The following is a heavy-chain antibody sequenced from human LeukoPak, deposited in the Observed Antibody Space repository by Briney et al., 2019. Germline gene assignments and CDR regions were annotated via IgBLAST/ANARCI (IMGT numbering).Heavy chain of an antibody. J-gene: IGHJ4*02. Sequence: SETLSLTCTVSGGSISSGDYYWSWIRQPPGKGLEWIGYIYYSGSTYYNPSLKSRVTISVDTSKNQFSLKLSSVTAADTAVYYCAAEITGQYYFDYWGQGTLVTVSS. D-gene: IGHD1-20*01. CDR1: GGSISSGDYY. CDR2: IYYSGST. V-gene: IGHV4-30-4*01. CDR3: AAEITGQYYFDY.